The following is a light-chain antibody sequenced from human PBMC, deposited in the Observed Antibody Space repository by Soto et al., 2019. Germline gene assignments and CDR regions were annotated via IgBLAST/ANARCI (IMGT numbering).Light chain of an antibody. CDR3: QTWASGIQV. CDR1: SGHNTFT. Sequence: QSVLTQSPSASASLGASVKLTCTLSSGHNTFTIAWHQQQPEKGPRYLMKVNSDGSHIRGDGIPDRFSGSSSGAERYLTISSLQSEDEADYYCQTWASGIQVFGGGTKLTVL. J-gene: IGLJ3*02. V-gene: IGLV4-69*01. CDR2: VNSDGSH.